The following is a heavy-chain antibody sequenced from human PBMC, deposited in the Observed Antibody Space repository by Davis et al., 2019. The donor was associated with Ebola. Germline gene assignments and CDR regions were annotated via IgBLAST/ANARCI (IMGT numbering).Heavy chain of an antibody. CDR1: GFTFSSYE. CDR2: ISSSCSTI. J-gene: IGHJ6*02. Sequence: GGSLRLSCAASGFTFSSYEMNWVRQAPGKGLEWVSYISSSCSTIYYADSVKGRFTISRENAKNSLYLQMNSLRAEDTAVYYCARDSGSYYYYYYGMDVWGQGTTVTVSS. D-gene: IGHD1-26*01. V-gene: IGHV3-48*03. CDR3: ARDSGSYYYYYYGMDV.